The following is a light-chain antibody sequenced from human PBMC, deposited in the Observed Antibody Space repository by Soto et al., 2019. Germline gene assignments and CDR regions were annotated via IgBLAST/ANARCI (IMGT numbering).Light chain of an antibody. J-gene: IGKJ4*01. CDR2: GAS. Sequence: EIVMTQSPATLSVSPGETTRLSCRASQSINSDVAWYQQKVGQTPRLLIHGASTRATGIAARFSGSGSGTEFTLTISGLQAEELATYHCQQYNNWPVTFGGGTKVAIK. CDR1: QSINSD. CDR3: QQYNNWPVT. V-gene: IGKV3D-15*01.